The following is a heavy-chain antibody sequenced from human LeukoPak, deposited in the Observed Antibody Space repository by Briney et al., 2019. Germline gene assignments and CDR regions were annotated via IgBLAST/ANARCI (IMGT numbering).Heavy chain of an antibody. CDR1: GGSISSGGYY. J-gene: IGHJ4*02. V-gene: IGHV4-61*08. CDR2: IYYSGST. CDR3: ARIGNYYGSGSYQP. D-gene: IGHD3-10*01. Sequence: PSETLSLTCTVSGGSISSGGYYWSWIRQHPGKGLEWIGYIYYSGSTNYNPSLKSRVTISVDTSKNQFSLKLSSVTAADTAVYYCARIGNYYGSGSYQPWGQGTLVTVSS.